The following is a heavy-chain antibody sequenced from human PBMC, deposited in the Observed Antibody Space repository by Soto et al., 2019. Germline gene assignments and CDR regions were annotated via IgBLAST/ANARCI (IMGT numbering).Heavy chain of an antibody. CDR3: ATKAMVRGVMDV. D-gene: IGHD3-10*01. CDR2: INHSGST. Sequence: SETLSLTCAVYGGSFSGYYWSWIRQPPGKGLEWIGEINHSGSTNYNPSLKSRVTISVDTSKNQFSLKLSSVTAADTAVYYCATKAMVRGVMDVWGQRTTVTVSS. V-gene: IGHV4-34*01. J-gene: IGHJ6*02. CDR1: GGSFSGYY.